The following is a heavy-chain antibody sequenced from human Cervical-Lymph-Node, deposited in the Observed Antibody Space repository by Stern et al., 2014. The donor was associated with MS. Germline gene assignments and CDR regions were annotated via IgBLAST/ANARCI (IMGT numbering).Heavy chain of an antibody. D-gene: IGHD1-1*01. CDR1: GGSINNGDYY. J-gene: IGHJ6*02. V-gene: IGHV4-31*03. CDR3: ARELSGMYGMDV. Sequence: QVQLQESGPGLVKPSQTLSLTCTVSGGSINNGDYYWSWVRQHPGKGLEWLGDIYYIGATYYNPSLKGRLTISVDTSKRHFSLKLTSVTAADTAVYYCARELSGMYGMDVWGQGTTVTVSS. CDR2: IYYIGAT.